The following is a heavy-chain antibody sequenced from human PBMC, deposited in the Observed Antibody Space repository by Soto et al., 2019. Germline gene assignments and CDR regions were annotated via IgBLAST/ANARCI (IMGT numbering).Heavy chain of an antibody. Sequence: GGSLRLSCAASGFTFSSYSMNWVRQAPGKGLEWVSYISSSSSTIYYADSVKGRFTISRDNAKNSLYLQMNSLRDEDTAVYYCARDGLSAPYLQVEDAFDIRGQGTMVTVSS. CDR2: ISSSSSTI. CDR1: GFTFSSYS. CDR3: ARDGLSAPYLQVEDAFDI. D-gene: IGHD1-1*01. V-gene: IGHV3-48*02. J-gene: IGHJ3*02.